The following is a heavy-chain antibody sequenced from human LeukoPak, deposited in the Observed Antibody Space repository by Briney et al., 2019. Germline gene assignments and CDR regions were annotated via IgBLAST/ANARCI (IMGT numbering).Heavy chain of an antibody. Sequence: GSLRLSCAASGFTFSDYYMSWIRQAPGKGLEWVGYIYHSGSTYYNPSLKSRVTISVDRSKNQFSLKLSSVTAADTAVYYCASQSRAKAPDYWGQGTLVTVSS. CDR1: GFTFSDYY. CDR2: IYHSGST. V-gene: IGHV4-34*01. D-gene: IGHD1-26*01. CDR3: ASQSRAKAPDY. J-gene: IGHJ4*02.